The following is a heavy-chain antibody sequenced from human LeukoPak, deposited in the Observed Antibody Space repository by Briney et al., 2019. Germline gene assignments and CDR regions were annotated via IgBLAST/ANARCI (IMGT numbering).Heavy chain of an antibody. D-gene: IGHD3-10*02. CDR1: GFTFSNYA. Sequence: GGSLRLSCAASGFTFSNYAMSWVRQAPGKGLEWVSTISGPGSSTYSADSVKGRFTISRDNSKNTLYLQMNSLRAEDTAVYYCEELGITRIGGVWGKGTTVTISS. V-gene: IGHV3-23*01. CDR3: EELGITRIGGV. J-gene: IGHJ6*04. CDR2: ISGPGSST.